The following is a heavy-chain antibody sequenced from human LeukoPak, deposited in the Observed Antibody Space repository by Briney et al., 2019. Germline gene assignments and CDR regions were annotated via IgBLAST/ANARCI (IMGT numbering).Heavy chain of an antibody. CDR2: ISSSGSTI. J-gene: IGHJ4*02. D-gene: IGHD5-24*01. CDR3: ARDLRWLQPFDY. V-gene: IGHV3-11*01. Sequence: GGSLRLSCAASGFTFSDYYMSWIRQAPGKGLEGVSYISSSGSTIYYADSVKGRFTISRDNAKNSLYLQMNSLRAEDTAVYYCARDLRWLQPFDYWGQGTLVTVPS. CDR1: GFTFSDYY.